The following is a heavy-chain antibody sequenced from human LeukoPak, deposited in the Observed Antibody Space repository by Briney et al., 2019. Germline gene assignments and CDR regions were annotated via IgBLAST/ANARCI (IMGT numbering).Heavy chain of an antibody. CDR1: GGTFSSYA. J-gene: IGHJ6*02. CDR2: IIPIFGTA. Sequence: ASVKVSCKASGGTFSSYAISWVRQAPGQGLEWMGGIIPIFGTANYTQKSQGRVTITADESTSTAYMELSSLRSEDTAVYYCATSLEADPYCGSTSCYGSYYYYGMDVWGQGTTVTVSS. V-gene: IGHV1-69*13. D-gene: IGHD2-2*01. CDR3: ATSLEADPYCGSTSCYGSYYYYGMDV.